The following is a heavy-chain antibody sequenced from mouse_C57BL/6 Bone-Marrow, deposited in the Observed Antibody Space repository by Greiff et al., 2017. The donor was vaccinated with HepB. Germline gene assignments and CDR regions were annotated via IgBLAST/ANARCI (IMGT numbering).Heavy chain of an antibody. CDR1: GYTFTSYW. D-gene: IGHD1-1*02. Sequence: QVQLQQPGTELVKPGASVKLSCKASGYTFTSYWMHWVKQRPGQGLEWIGNINPSNGGTNYNEKFKSKATLTVDKSSSTAYMQRSSLTSADSAVYYWARRRGNYWYFDVWGTGTTVTVSS. V-gene: IGHV1-53*01. CDR2: INPSNGGT. CDR3: ARRRGNYWYFDV. J-gene: IGHJ1*03.